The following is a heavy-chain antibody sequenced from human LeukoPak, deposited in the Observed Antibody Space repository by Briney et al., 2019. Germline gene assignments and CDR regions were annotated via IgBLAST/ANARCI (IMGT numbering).Heavy chain of an antibody. CDR1: GFSFSNYA. Sequence: PGGSLRLSCAASGFSFSNYAMSWVRQAPGKGLEWVSAISTTSGSTFYADSVKGRFTISRDNSKNTLYLQMHSLRAEDTAVYYCAKRGYSYGRTYLDYWGQGTLVTVSS. CDR3: AKRGYSYGRTYLDY. D-gene: IGHD5-18*01. J-gene: IGHJ4*02. CDR2: ISTTSGST. V-gene: IGHV3-23*01.